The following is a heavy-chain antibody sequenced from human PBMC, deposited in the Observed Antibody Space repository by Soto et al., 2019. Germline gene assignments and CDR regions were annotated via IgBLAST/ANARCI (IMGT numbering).Heavy chain of an antibody. CDR2: ISWNSGSI. CDR1: GFTFDDYA. V-gene: IGHV3-9*01. J-gene: IGHJ6*02. Sequence: GGSLRLSCAASGFTFDDYAMHWVRQAPGKGLEWVSGISWNSGSIGYADSVKGRFTISRDNAKNSLYLQMNSLRAEDTALYYCAKDVFYDFWSGDKDPNYYYYGMDVWGQGTTVTVSS. CDR3: AKDVFYDFWSGDKDPNYYYYGMDV. D-gene: IGHD3-3*01.